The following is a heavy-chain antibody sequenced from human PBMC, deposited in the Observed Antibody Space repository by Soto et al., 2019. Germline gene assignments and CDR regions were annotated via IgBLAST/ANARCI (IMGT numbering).Heavy chain of an antibody. CDR1: GDTFTEYY. J-gene: IGHJ4*02. D-gene: IGHD2-21*02. Sequence: QVQLMQSGAEVKKPGASVKVSCKASGDTFTEYYIHWVRQAPGQGLEWMGTVNPSGGHTTYAQHFLGRVTMTRDTSTGTLYMELTSLTSEDTAVYYCASGGHVVVVTAALDYWGQGTLVTVSS. CDR3: ASGGHVVVVTAALDY. V-gene: IGHV1-46*01. CDR2: VNPSGGHT.